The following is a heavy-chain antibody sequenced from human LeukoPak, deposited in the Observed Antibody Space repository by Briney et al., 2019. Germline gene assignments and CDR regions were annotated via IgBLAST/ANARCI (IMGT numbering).Heavy chain of an antibody. CDR2: IYTSGST. D-gene: IGHD3-10*01. J-gene: IGHJ6*03. Sequence: PSETLSLTCTVSGGSISSYYWSWIRQPAGKGLEWIGRIYTSGSTNYNPSLKSRVTMSVDTSKNQFSLKLSSVTAADTAVYYCARSMVRGVIRWAYYMDVWGKGTTVTVSS. CDR1: GGSISSYY. CDR3: ARSMVRGVIRWAYYMDV. V-gene: IGHV4-4*07.